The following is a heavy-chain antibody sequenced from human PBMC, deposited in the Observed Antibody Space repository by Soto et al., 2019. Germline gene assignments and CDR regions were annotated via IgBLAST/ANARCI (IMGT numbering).Heavy chain of an antibody. CDR2: IYYSGST. J-gene: IGHJ4*02. CDR1: GGSISRYY. D-gene: IGHD4-17*01. V-gene: IGHV4-59*08. CDR3: ARHESPGDYGLQRRGQPVY. Sequence: SETLSLTCTVSGGSISRYYWSWIRQPPGKGLEWIGYIYYSGSTNYNPSLKSRVTISVDTSKNQFSLKLSSVTAADTAVYYCARHESPGDYGLQRRGQPVYWGQGTLVTAPQ.